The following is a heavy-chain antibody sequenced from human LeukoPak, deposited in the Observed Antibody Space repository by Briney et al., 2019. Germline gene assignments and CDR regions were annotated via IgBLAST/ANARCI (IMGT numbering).Heavy chain of an antibody. Sequence: PGGSLRLSCAASGFTFSSYGMHWVRQAPGKGLEWVAVISYDGSNKYYADSVKGRFTISRDNSKNTLYLQMNSLRAEDTAVYYCARGPQYDSSGYYAFGFDPWGQGTLVTVSS. J-gene: IGHJ5*02. CDR2: ISYDGSNK. D-gene: IGHD3-22*01. CDR3: ARGPQYDSSGYYAFGFDP. CDR1: GFTFSSYG. V-gene: IGHV3-30*03.